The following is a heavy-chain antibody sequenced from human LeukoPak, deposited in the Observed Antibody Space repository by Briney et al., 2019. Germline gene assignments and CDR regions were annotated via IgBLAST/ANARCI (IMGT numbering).Heavy chain of an antibody. CDR2: IRSKAYGGTT. CDR1: GFTFGDYA. Sequence: GGSLRLSCTASGFTFGDYAMSWVRQAAGKGLEWVGFIRSKAYGGTTEYAASVKGRFTISRDDSKSIAYLQMNSLKTEDTAVYYCTKGEQWPGGATGFDYWGQGTLVTVSS. CDR3: TKGEQWPGGATGFDY. V-gene: IGHV3-49*04. J-gene: IGHJ4*02. D-gene: IGHD6-19*01.